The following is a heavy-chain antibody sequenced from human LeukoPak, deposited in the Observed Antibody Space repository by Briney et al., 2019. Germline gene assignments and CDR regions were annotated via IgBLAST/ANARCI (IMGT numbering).Heavy chain of an antibody. Sequence: SETLSLTCTVSGDSINNYYWSWIRQPPGKRLEWIGYIHYSGGTNYNPSLKSRVTISVDTSKNQFSLKLSSVTAADTAVYYCARHGFRSFTQPFDYWGQGTLVTVSS. CDR1: GDSINNYY. J-gene: IGHJ4*02. D-gene: IGHD2-21*01. CDR2: IHYSGGT. CDR3: ARHGFRSFTQPFDY. V-gene: IGHV4-59*08.